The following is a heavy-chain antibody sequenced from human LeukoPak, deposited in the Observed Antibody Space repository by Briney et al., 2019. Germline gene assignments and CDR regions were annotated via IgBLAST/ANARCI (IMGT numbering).Heavy chain of an antibody. D-gene: IGHD6-13*01. CDR1: GFTFSDYY. J-gene: IGHJ5*02. CDR3: ARDQRVIIAAATGLDP. V-gene: IGHV3-11*04. Sequence: PGGSLRLSCAASGFTFSDYYMSWIRQAPGKGLEWVSYISSSGSTIYYADSVKGRFTISRDNAKNSLYLQMNSLRAEDTAVYYCARDQRVIIAAATGLDPWGQGTLVTVSS. CDR2: ISSSGSTI.